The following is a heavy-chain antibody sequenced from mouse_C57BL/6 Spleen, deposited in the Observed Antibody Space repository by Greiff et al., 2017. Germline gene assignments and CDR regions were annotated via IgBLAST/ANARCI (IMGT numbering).Heavy chain of an antibody. Sequence: EVQRVESGEGLVKPGGSLKLSCAASGFTFSSYAMSWVRQTPEKRLEWVAYISSGGDYIYYADTVKGRFSISRDNARNTLYLQMSSLKSEDTAKYYCTRLPSRYFDYWGQGTTLTVSS. J-gene: IGHJ2*01. V-gene: IGHV5-9-1*02. CDR2: ISSGGDYI. CDR1: GFTFSSYA. CDR3: TRLPSRYFDY.